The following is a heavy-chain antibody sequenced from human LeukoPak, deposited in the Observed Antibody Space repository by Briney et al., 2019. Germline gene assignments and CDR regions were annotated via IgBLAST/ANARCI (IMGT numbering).Heavy chain of an antibody. J-gene: IGHJ4*02. CDR2: ISGDGDHT. Sequence: GGSLRLSCVASGFTFIDYIMCWVRQAPGKGLEWVSGISGDGDHTYYADSVKGRFTISRDNSKNTLSLQMSGLRAEDTAIYYCAKPATISPRDYWGQGTLVSVSS. CDR3: AKPATISPRDY. V-gene: IGHV3-23*01. D-gene: IGHD4/OR15-4a*01. CDR1: GFTFIDYI.